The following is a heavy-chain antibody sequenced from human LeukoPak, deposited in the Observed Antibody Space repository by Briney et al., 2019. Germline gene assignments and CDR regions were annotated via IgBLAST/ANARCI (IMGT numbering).Heavy chain of an antibody. J-gene: IGHJ4*02. CDR3: AKGPITDGFDY. Sequence: GGSLRLSCAASGFTVSSNYMSWVRQAPGKGLEWVSVIYSGGSTYYADSVKGRFTISRDNAKNTLYLQMNSLRAEDTAVYYCAKGPITDGFDYWGQGTLVTVSS. V-gene: IGHV3-53*01. CDR2: IYSGGST. CDR1: GFTVSSNY. D-gene: IGHD3-10*01.